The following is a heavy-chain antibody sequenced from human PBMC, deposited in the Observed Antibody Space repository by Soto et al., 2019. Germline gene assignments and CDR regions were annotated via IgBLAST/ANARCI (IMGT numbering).Heavy chain of an antibody. CDR3: ATAMAAAARVDY. V-gene: IGHV1-24*01. D-gene: IGHD6-13*01. Sequence: ASVKVSCKVSGYTLTELSMHWVRQAPGKGLEWMGGFDPEDGETIYAQKFQGRVTMTEDTSTDTAYMELSSLRSEDTAVYYCATAMAAAARVDYWGQGTLVTVSS. CDR1: GYTLTELS. CDR2: FDPEDGET. J-gene: IGHJ4*02.